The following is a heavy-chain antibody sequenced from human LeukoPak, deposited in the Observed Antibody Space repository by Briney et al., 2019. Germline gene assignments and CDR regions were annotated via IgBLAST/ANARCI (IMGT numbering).Heavy chain of an antibody. J-gene: IGHJ4*02. Sequence: PGGSLRLSCAASGFTFSNAWMSWVRQAPGKGLEWVGRIKSKTDGGTTDYAAPVKGRFTISRDDSKNTLYLQMNSLKTEDTAVYYCTTGSPMIVVVTPPFDYWGQGTLVTVSS. V-gene: IGHV3-15*01. CDR1: GFTFSNAW. CDR2: IKSKTDGGTT. D-gene: IGHD3-22*01. CDR3: TTGSPMIVVVTPPFDY.